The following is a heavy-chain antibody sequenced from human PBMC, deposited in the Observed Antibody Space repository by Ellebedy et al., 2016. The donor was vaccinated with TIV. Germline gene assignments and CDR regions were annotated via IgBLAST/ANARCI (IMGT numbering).Heavy chain of an antibody. CDR1: GFSFRSYW. V-gene: IGHV3-7*01. CDR3: ATDGSYGDYLSPTHAFEI. CDR2: INQDGSQK. Sequence: GESLKISCAASGFSFRSYWMSWLRRAPGKGLEWVANINQDGSQKYYVDSVKGRFTISRDSAKNSLYLQMNSLRVDDAAMYYCATDGSYGDYLSPTHAFEIWGQGTMLIVSP. J-gene: IGHJ3*02. D-gene: IGHD1-26*01.